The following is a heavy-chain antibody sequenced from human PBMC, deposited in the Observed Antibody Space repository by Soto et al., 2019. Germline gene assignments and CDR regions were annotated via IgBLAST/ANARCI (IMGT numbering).Heavy chain of an antibody. CDR1: AGTFSSYA. Sequence: SVEVSCKASAGTFSSYAISWVRQAPGQGLEWMGGIIPIFGTANYAQKFQGRVTITADESTSTAYMELSSLRSEDTAAYYCAREFKGDLVVVVAARGSYFDSWGQGTLVTVSS. CDR3: AREFKGDLVVVVAARGSYFDS. D-gene: IGHD2-15*01. V-gene: IGHV1-69*13. CDR2: IIPIFGTA. J-gene: IGHJ4*02.